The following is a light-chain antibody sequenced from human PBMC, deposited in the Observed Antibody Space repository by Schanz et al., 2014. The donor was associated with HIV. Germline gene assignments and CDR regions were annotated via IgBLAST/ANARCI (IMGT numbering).Light chain of an antibody. V-gene: IGKV3D-15*01. CDR1: QSVSSSY. J-gene: IGKJ3*01. Sequence: EIVLTQSPGTLSLSPGERATLSCRASQSVSSSYFAWYQQKPGQAPRLLIYAASTRATGIPARFSGSGSGTEFTLTISSLQSEDFAIYYCQQYNTWPPTGVTFGPGTKVDIK. CDR2: AAS. CDR3: QQYNTWPPTGVT.